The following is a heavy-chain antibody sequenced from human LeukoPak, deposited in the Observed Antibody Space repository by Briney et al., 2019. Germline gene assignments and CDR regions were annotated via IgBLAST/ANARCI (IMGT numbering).Heavy chain of an antibody. D-gene: IGHD2-2*01. V-gene: IGHV4-34*01. CDR2: INHSGST. CDR3: ASRRLLGYCSSTSCQTRYYYYYGMDV. CDR1: GGSFSGYY. J-gene: IGHJ6*02. Sequence: SETLSLTCAVYGGSFSGYYWSWIRQPPGKGLEWIGEINHSGSTNYNPSLKSRVTISVDTSKNQFSLKLSPVTAADTAVYYCASRRLLGYCSSTSCQTRYYYYYGMDVWGQGTTVTVSS.